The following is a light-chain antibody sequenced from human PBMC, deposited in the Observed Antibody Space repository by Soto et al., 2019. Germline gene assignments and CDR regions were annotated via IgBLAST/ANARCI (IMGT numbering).Light chain of an antibody. V-gene: IGKV3-20*01. Sequence: IVLTQSPGTLSLSPGERATLSCRSSQSVSSSYLAWYQQKPGQAPRLLIYGTFSRAAGIPARFTGSGSGTDFTLSISRLEPEDFAVYYCQQYNNWPPITFGQGTRLEIK. CDR3: QQYNNWPPIT. J-gene: IGKJ5*01. CDR2: GTF. CDR1: QSVSSSY.